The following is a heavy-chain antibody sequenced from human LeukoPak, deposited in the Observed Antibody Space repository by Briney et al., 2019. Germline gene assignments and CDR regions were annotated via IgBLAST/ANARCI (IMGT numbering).Heavy chain of an antibody. Sequence: SETLSLTCTVSGGSISSYYWSWLRQPAGKGLEWIGRIYTSGSNNYNPSFKSRVTMSVDTSKNQFSLKLSSVTAADTAVYYCARGRDYNILTGYYKDWFDPWGQGTLVTVSS. CDR2: IYTSGSN. CDR3: ARGRDYNILTGYYKDWFDP. CDR1: GGSISSYY. V-gene: IGHV4-4*07. D-gene: IGHD3-9*01. J-gene: IGHJ5*02.